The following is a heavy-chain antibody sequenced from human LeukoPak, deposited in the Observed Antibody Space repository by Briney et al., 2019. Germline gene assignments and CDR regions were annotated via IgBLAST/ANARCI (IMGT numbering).Heavy chain of an antibody. J-gene: IGHJ5*02. D-gene: IGHD2-15*01. CDR2: IYYSGST. V-gene: IGHV4-31*03. CDR3: AREGGYCSGGSCYFGRFDP. Sequence: SETLSLTCTVSGGSISSGGYYWSWIRQHPGKGLEWIGYIYYSGSTYYNPSLKSRVTISVDTSKNQFSLKLSPVTAADTAVYYCAREGGYCSGGSCYFGRFDPWGQGTLVTVSS. CDR1: GGSISSGGYY.